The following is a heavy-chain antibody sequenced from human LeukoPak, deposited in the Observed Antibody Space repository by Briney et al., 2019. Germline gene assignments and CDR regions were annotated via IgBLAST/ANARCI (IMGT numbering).Heavy chain of an antibody. CDR2: FSGSGGRT. CDR3: AKGPAYGDSFYGMDV. J-gene: IGHJ6*02. CDR1: GVTFSSYA. V-gene: IGHV3-23*01. Sequence: GGSLRLSCAASGVTFSSYAMSWVRQAPGKGLEWVSVFSGSGGRTYYADSVRGRFTISRDSSRNTLYMQMNSLRAEDTAVYYCAKGPAYGDSFYGMDVWGQGTTVTVS. D-gene: IGHD4-17*01.